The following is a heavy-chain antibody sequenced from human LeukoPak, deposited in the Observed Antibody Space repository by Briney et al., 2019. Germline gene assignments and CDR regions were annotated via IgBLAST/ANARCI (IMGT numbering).Heavy chain of an antibody. CDR2: IYTSGST. CDR3: ARSPTYYDFWSGYYTEPSSLWFDP. J-gene: IGHJ5*02. V-gene: IGHV4-61*02. D-gene: IGHD3-3*01. Sequence: SQTLSLTCTVSGGSISSGSYYWSWIRRPAGKGLEWIGRIYTSGSTNYNPSLKSRVTISVDTSKNQFSLKLSSVTAADTAVYYCARSPTYYDFWSGYYTEPSSLWFDPWGQGTLVTVSS. CDR1: GGSISSGSYY.